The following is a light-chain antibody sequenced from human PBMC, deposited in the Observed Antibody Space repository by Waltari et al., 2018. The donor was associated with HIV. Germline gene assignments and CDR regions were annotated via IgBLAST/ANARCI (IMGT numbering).Light chain of an antibody. CDR3: ASWDSSLSVL. V-gene: IGLV1-51*02. J-gene: IGLJ2*01. CDR1: ISNIGNNY. CDR2: GDD. Sequence: QSVLTQPPSVSAAPGQKVTISCSGSISNIGNNYVSWYQHLPGTAPKLLLYGDDQRHPGIPDRIPASKSGTSATLAITGLQSGDEADYYCASWDSSLSVLFGGGTKLAVL.